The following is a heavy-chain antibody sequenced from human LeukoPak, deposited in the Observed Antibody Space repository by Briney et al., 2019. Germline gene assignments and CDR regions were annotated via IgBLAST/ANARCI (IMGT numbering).Heavy chain of an antibody. CDR3: ATRPPGESYVPYFDY. V-gene: IGHV4-61*01. D-gene: IGHD2/OR15-2a*01. J-gene: IGHJ4*02. Sequence: PSETLSLTCTVSGGSVSSDSYYWRWIRQPPGKGLEWIGYIYYSGNTNYNPTLKSRVTISVDTSKNQFSLKLSSVTAADTAVYYCATRPPGESYVPYFDYWGQGTPVTVSS. CDR2: IYYSGNT. CDR1: GGSVSSDSYY.